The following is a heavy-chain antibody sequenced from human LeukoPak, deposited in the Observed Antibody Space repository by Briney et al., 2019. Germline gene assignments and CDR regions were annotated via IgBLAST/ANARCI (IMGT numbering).Heavy chain of an antibody. CDR3: ARRMNYYDSSGSGSWFDP. D-gene: IGHD3-22*01. J-gene: IGHJ5*02. CDR2: MYYSGST. V-gene: IGHV4-39*01. Sequence: SETLSLTCTVSGGSISSSTSYWGWIRQPPGKGLEWIGSMYYSGSTYHNPSLKSRVTISVDTSKNQFSLRLSSVTAADTAFYYCARRMNYYDSSGSGSWFDPWGQGTLVTVSS. CDR1: GGSISSSTSY.